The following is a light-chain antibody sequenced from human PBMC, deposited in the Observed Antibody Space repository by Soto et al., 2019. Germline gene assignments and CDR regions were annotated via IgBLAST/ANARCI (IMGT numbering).Light chain of an antibody. CDR2: RNN. CDR3: AAWDDSLSGDLV. Sequence: QSVLTQPPSASGTPGQRVTISCSGSSSNIGSNYVYWYQQLPGTAPKLLIYRNNQRPSGVPDRFSGSKSGTSASLAISGLRSQDEADYYCAAWDDSLSGDLVFGGGTKVTVL. J-gene: IGLJ2*01. V-gene: IGLV1-47*01. CDR1: SSNIGSNY.